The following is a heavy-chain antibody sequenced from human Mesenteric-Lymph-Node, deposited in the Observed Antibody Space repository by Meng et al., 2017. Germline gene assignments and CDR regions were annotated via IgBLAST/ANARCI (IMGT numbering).Heavy chain of an antibody. D-gene: IGHD3-10*01. V-gene: IGHV4-30-2*01. CDR3: VRDTRRGGGWFNP. CDR2: IYHGVNI. Sequence: QVKLPESGPGLVRPSKTLSLACAVSGDSITSGDYSWTWIRQPPGKGLEWIGYIYHGVNIYYTPSLRSRVTISVDKSRNQFSLKLTSVSAADTAVYYCVRDTRRGGGWFNPWGQGTLVTVSS. J-gene: IGHJ5*02. CDR1: GDSITSGDYS.